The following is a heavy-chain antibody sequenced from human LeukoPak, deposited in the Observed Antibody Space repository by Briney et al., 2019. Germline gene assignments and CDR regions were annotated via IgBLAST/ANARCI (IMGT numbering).Heavy chain of an antibody. D-gene: IGHD6-19*01. CDR2: ITGRSDKT. CDR3: AKGGWLDD. CDR1: GFNFNKYD. V-gene: IGHV3-23*01. J-gene: IGHJ4*02. Sequence: GGSLRLSCAASGFNFNKYDMTWARQAPGKGLEWVSAITGRSDKTYYTDSVKGRFVTSRDNSKDTLYLQMNSLRAEDTALYYCAKGGWLDDLGQGALVTVSS.